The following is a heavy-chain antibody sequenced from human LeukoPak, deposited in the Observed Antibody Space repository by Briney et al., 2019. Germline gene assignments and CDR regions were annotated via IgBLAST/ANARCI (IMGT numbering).Heavy chain of an antibody. Sequence: PSETLSLTCTVSGGSISSGDYYWSWIRQPPGKGLEWIGYIYYSGSTNYNPSLKSRVTISVDTSKNQFSLKLSSVTAADTAVYYCARAPVTMIVGWYFDLWGRGTLVTVSS. V-gene: IGHV4-61*08. CDR3: ARAPVTMIVGWYFDL. CDR1: GGSISSGDYY. CDR2: IYYSGST. D-gene: IGHD3-22*01. J-gene: IGHJ2*01.